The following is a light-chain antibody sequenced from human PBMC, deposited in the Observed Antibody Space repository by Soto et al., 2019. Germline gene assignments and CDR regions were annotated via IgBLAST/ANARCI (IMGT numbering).Light chain of an antibody. CDR3: SSYTSSSSVV. CDR2: DVS. V-gene: IGLV2-14*01. CDR1: SSDVGGYNY. J-gene: IGLJ2*01. Sequence: QSALTQPASVSGSPGQSITISCTGTSSDVGGYNYVSWYQQHPGKAHKLMIYDVSNRPSGVSNRFSGSKSGNTSSLTISGLQAEDEADYHCSSYTSSSSVVFGGGTKLTVL.